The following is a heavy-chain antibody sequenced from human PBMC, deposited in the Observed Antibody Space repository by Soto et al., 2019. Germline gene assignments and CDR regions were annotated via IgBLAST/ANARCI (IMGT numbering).Heavy chain of an antibody. D-gene: IGHD2-2*02. CDR1: GGSISSGGYS. CDR3: ARRTYCSSTSCYTYAFDI. V-gene: IGHV4-30-2*01. CDR2: IYHSGST. J-gene: IGHJ3*02. Sequence: QLQLQESGSGLVKPSQTLSLTCAVSGGSISSGGYSWSWIRQPPGKGLEWIGYIYHSGSTYYNPSLKSRVTISVDRSKNQFSLKLSSVTAADTAVYYCARRTYCSSTSCYTYAFDIWGQGTMVTVSS.